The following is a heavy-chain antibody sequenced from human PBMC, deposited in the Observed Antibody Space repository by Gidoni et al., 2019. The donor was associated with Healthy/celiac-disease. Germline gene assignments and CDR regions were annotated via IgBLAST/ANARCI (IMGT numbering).Heavy chain of an antibody. CDR2: IWYDGSNK. Sequence: GLEWVAVIWYDGSNKYYADSVKGRFTISRDNSKNTLYLQMNSLRAEDTAVYYCARDLLPGIAVEGLAFDIWGQGTMVTVSS. CDR3: ARDLLPGIAVEGLAFDI. D-gene: IGHD6-19*01. J-gene: IGHJ3*02. V-gene: IGHV3-33*01.